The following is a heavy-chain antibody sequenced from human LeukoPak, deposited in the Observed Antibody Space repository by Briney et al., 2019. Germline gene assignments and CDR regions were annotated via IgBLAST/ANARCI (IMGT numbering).Heavy chain of an antibody. CDR3: ARHTHTSGSYYRGDFDY. CDR1: GGAISTYY. J-gene: IGHJ4*02. V-gene: IGHV4-59*08. D-gene: IGHD1-26*01. CDR2: IYDSGST. Sequence: SETLSLTCTVSGGAISTYYWSWIRQPPGKGLEWIGYIYDSGSTNYNPPLKSRVTISVDTSKNQFSLRLNSVTAADTAVYYCARHTHTSGSYYRGDFDYWGQGTLVTVSS.